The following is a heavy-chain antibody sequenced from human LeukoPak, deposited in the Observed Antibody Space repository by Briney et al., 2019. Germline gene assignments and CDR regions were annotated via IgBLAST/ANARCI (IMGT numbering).Heavy chain of an antibody. V-gene: IGHV3-23*01. Sequence: GGSLRLSCAASGFTFSSYAISWVRQAPGKGLEWVSAISGSGGSTYYADSVKGRFTISRDNSKNTLYLQMNSLRAEGTAVYYCAKGDVRDYGDYFPYFDYWGQGTLVTVSS. D-gene: IGHD4-17*01. J-gene: IGHJ4*02. CDR3: AKGDVRDYGDYFPYFDY. CDR2: ISGSGGST. CDR1: GFTFSSYA.